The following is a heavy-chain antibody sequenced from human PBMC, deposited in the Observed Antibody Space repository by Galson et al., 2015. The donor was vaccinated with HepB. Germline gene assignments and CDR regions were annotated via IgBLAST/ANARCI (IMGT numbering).Heavy chain of an antibody. CDR2: IYPDDSDV. V-gene: IGHV5-51*01. J-gene: IGHJ5*02. CDR3: ARHSDLWFDP. Sequence: QSGAEVKKPGESLKISCEGSGYSFANDWIGWVRQMPGKGLELMGFIYPDDSDVRYSPSFQGQVTISADKSFNTTYLQWSSLKASDTAMYYCARHSDLWFDPWGRGTLVTVSS. CDR1: GYSFANDW.